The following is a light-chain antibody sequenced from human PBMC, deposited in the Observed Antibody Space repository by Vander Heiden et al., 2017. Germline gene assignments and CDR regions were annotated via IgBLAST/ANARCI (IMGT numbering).Light chain of an antibody. J-gene: IGLJ2*01. CDR1: KLGDKY. CDR3: QAWDSSTVI. Sequence: SYELTQPPSLSVSPGQTASITGSGDKLGDKYACWYQQKAGQSPVLVIYQDSKRPSGIPERVSGSNSGNTATLTISGTQAIDEADYYCQAWDSSTVIFGGGTKLTVL. V-gene: IGLV3-1*01. CDR2: QDS.